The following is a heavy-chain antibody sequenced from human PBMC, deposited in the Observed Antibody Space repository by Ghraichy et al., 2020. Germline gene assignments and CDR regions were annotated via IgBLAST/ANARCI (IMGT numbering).Heavy chain of an antibody. D-gene: IGHD6-19*01. J-gene: IGHJ5*02. CDR3: ARIPIQDPVAGTDWFDP. CDR1: GGSFSGYY. V-gene: IGHV4-34*01. Sequence: SETLSLTCAVYGGSFSGYYWSWIRQPPGKGLEWIGEINHSGSTNYNPSLKSRVTISVDTSKNQFSLKLSSVTAADTAVYYCARIPIQDPVAGTDWFDPWGQGTLVTVSS. CDR2: INHSGST.